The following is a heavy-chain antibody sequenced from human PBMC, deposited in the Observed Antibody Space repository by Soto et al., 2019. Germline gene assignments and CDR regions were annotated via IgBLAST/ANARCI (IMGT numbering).Heavy chain of an antibody. Sequence: QLQLQESGSRLVKPSETLSLTCAVSGETISTGCYSWAWIRQPPGKDLEGIGNTYHSGNPYYNPVLKTRVNISVDMSKNHCSLTAGFVSAADTAMYYCAGEACGDYVGDFDAWGQGTLVTVSS. D-gene: IGHD4-17*01. CDR1: GETISTGCYS. V-gene: IGHV4-30-2*01. J-gene: IGHJ5*02. CDR3: AGEACGDYVGDFDA. CDR2: TYHSGNP.